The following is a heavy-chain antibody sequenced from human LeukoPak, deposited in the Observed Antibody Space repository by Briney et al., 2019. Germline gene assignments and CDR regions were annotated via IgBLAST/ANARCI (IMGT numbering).Heavy chain of an antibody. CDR2: ISSSGSTI. V-gene: IGHV3-11*04. CDR3: ARPYLYYFGSGSFN. D-gene: IGHD3-10*01. CDR1: GFTFSDYY. Sequence: KTGGSLRLSCAASGFTFSDYYMSWIRQAPGKGLEWVSYISSSGSTIYYADSVKGRFTISRDNAKNSLYLQMNSLRAEDTAVYYCARPYLYYFGSGSFNWGQGTLVTVSS. J-gene: IGHJ4*02.